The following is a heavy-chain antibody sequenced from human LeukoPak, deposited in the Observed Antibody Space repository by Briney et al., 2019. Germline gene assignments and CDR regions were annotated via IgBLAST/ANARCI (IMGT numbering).Heavy chain of an antibody. J-gene: IGHJ4*02. Sequence: GGSLRLSCAVSGLTFSNSAMSWVRQAPGKGLEWVSAISVGSDVIYYADSVKGRFAISRDNSKHTAYLQMDSLRAEDTAVYYCAKSHVSTATGTGRYFDYWGQGTLVTVSS. CDR3: AKSHVSTATGTGRYFDY. CDR2: ISVGSDVI. CDR1: GLTFSNSA. V-gene: IGHV3-23*01. D-gene: IGHD3-9*01.